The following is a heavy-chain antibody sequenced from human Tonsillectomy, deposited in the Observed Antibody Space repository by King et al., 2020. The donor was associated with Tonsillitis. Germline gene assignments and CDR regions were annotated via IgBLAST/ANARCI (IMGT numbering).Heavy chain of an antibody. Sequence: VQLQESGPGLVKPPQNLSLTCTVSGGSVNSGGYYWSWIRQHPGKGLEWIGYIHYSGTTHYNPSLKSRLSISVDKSKNRYSLKLTSVTAADTVVYYCARVNFGVSAPGAIGRDAFNYMDVWGRGATVIVSS. V-gene: IGHV4-31*03. CDR3: ARVNFGVSAPGAIGRDAFNYMDV. J-gene: IGHJ6*03. D-gene: IGHD2-2*01. CDR2: IHYSGTT. CDR1: GGSVNSGGYY.